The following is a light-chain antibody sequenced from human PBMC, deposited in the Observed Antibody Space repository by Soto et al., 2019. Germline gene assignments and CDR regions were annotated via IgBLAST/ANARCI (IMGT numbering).Light chain of an antibody. CDR2: DVS. J-gene: IGLJ2*01. CDR1: SSDVGSYNY. Sequence: QSALTQPASMSGSPGQSITISCTGTSSDVGSYNYVSWFQQHPGKAPKLMIYDVSNRPSGVSNRFSGSKSGNTASLTISGLQAEDEADYYCSSYTSSSTYVVFGGGTKLTVL. CDR3: SSYTSSSTYVV. V-gene: IGLV2-14*01.